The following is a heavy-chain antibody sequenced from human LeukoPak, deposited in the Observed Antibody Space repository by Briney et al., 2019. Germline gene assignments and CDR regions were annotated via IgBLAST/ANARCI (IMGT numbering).Heavy chain of an antibody. J-gene: IGHJ6*03. CDR1: GFTFSSYS. CDR2: ISSSSSTI. V-gene: IGHV3-48*01. Sequence: GGSLRLSRAASGFTFSSYSMNWVRQAPGKGLEWVSYISSSSSTIYYADSVKGRFTISRDNAKNSLYLQMNSLRAEDTAVYYCAREGGNSHYYYYYMDVWGKGTTVTVSS. D-gene: IGHD4-23*01. CDR3: AREGGNSHYYYYYMDV.